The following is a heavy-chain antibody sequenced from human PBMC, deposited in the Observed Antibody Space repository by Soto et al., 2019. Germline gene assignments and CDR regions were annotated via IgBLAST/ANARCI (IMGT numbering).Heavy chain of an antibody. V-gene: IGHV3-30-3*01. J-gene: IGHJ4*02. CDR2: ISSDGSNK. D-gene: IGHD4-4*01. CDR1: GFTFSSHA. CDR3: ARTTVVSGTPDFDY. Sequence: GGSLRLSCAVSGFTFSSHAMHWVRQAPGKGLEWVALISSDGSNKYYADSVKGRFTTSRDNSKNTMYLQMNGLRPEDTAVYFCARTTVVSGTPDFDYWGQGTLVSVSS.